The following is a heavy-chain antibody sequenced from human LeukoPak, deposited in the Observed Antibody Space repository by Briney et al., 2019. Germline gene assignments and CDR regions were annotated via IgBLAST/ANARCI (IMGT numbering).Heavy chain of an antibody. CDR3: ARHRAYSSSSPFDY. Sequence: SETLSLTCTVSGGSITSSYWSWIRQSPGKGLEWIGYIHYTGSTNYNPSLKSRVTMFVDMSKNQFSLRLSSVTAADTAVYYCARHRAYSSSSPFDYWGQGTLVTVSS. CDR1: GGSITSSY. CDR2: IHYTGST. J-gene: IGHJ4*02. D-gene: IGHD6-6*01. V-gene: IGHV4-59*08.